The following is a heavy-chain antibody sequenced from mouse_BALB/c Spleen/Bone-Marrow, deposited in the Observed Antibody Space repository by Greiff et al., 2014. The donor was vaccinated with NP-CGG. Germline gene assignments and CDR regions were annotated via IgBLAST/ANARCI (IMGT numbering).Heavy chain of an antibody. CDR2: IYPGDGDS. J-gene: IGHJ1*01. Sequence: VQLQQSGPELVKPGASVKISCKASGYVFSNSWMNWVKQRPGEGLEWIGRIYPGDGDSNYNGKFKGKATLTAGNSSSTAYLQLSSLTSVDSAVYFCARRRAFITTVVDYFDVWGAGTMVTVSS. V-gene: IGHV1-82*01. CDR1: GYVFSNSW. CDR3: ARRRAFITTVVDYFDV. D-gene: IGHD1-1*01.